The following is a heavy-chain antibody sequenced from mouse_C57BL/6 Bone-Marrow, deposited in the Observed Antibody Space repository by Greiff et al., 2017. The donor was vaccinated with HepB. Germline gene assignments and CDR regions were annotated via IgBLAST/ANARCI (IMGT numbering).Heavy chain of an antibody. V-gene: IGHV5-17*01. CDR3: ARGLGLLYYYAMDY. J-gene: IGHJ4*01. D-gene: IGHD2-12*01. Sequence: DVQLVESGGGLVKPGGSLKLSCAASGFTFSDYGMHWVRQAPEKGLEWVAYISSGSSTIYYADTVKGRFTISRDNAKNTLFLQMTSLRSEDTAMYYCARGLGLLYYYAMDYWGQGTSVTVSS. CDR1: GFTFSDYG. CDR2: ISSGSSTI.